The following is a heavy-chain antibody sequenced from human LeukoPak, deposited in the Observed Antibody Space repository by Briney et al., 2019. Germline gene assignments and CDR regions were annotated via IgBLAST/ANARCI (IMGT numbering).Heavy chain of an antibody. CDR1: GASLISYY. J-gene: IGHJ4*02. V-gene: IGHV4-59*01. CDR3: ARDSRSYERSGYYHFDY. CDR2: IYHNGSP. Sequence: PSETLSLTCTVSGASLISYYWNWIRQPPGKGLEWIGYIYHNGSPNYNPSLKSRVTMSQDTSKNQFSLKLTSVTAADTAVYYCARDSRSYERSGYYHFDYWGQGSLVTVSS. D-gene: IGHD3-22*01.